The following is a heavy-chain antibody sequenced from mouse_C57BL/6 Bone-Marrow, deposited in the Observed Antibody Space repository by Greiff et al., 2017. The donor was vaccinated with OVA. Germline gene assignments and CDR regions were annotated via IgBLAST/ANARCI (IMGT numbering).Heavy chain of an antibody. CDR2: IYPGSGST. J-gene: IGHJ2*01. CDR3: ARRFITTVVDYFDY. V-gene: IGHV1-55*01. CDR1: GYTFTSYW. Sequence: QVQLQQPGAELVKPGASVKMSCKASGYTFTSYWITWVKQRPGQGLEWIGDIYPGSGSTNYNEKFKSKATLTVDTSSSTAYMQLSSLTSEDSAVYYCARRFITTVVDYFDYWGQGTTLTVSS. D-gene: IGHD1-1*01.